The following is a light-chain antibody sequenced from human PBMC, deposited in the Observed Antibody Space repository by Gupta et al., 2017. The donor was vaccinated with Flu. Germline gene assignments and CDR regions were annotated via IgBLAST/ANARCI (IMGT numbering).Light chain of an antibody. CDR2: DAS. CDR1: QSVRSY. CDR3: QQRSNWLRIT. Sequence: ATLSLSPGERATLSCRASQSVRSYLAWYKQKPGQAPRLLIYDASNRDTGIPARFSGSGSGTDFTLTISSREPEDFAVYYCQQRSNWLRITFGQGTRLEIK. V-gene: IGKV3-11*01. J-gene: IGKJ5*01.